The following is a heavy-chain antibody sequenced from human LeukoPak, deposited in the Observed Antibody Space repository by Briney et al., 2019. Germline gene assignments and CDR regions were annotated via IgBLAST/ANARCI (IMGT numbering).Heavy chain of an antibody. J-gene: IGHJ6*03. CDR2: IDPEDGDT. Sequence: ASVKVSCKISGYTLSDLSIHWVRQAPGKGLEWVGGIDPEDGDTVYARNFRGRFTVTEDTSTDTSYMELSSQTADDTAVYYCATARYDDNDYYYYYMDVWGDGTSVTVSS. D-gene: IGHD3-9*01. CDR1: GYTLSDLS. CDR3: ATARYDDNDYYYYYMDV. V-gene: IGHV1-24*01.